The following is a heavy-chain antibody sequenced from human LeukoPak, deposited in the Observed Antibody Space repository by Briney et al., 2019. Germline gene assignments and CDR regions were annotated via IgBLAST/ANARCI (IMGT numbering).Heavy chain of an antibody. D-gene: IGHD3-22*01. V-gene: IGHV3-30*18. Sequence: GGSLRLSCAASGFTFSSYGMHWVRQAPGKGLEWVAVISYDGSNKYYADSVKGRFTISRDNSKNTLYLQMNSLRAEDTAVYYCAKDLLDDSSGREDYWGQGTLVTVSS. J-gene: IGHJ4*02. CDR3: AKDLLDDSSGREDY. CDR1: GFTFSSYG. CDR2: ISYDGSNK.